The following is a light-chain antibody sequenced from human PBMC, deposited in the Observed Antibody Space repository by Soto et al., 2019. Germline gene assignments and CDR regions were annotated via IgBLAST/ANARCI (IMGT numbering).Light chain of an antibody. CDR1: SSNIGAGYE. CDR2: ENN. J-gene: IGLJ1*01. V-gene: IGLV1-40*01. Sequence: QSVLTQPPSVSEAPGQRVTISCTGSSSNIGAGYEAHWYQQVPGTAPKLLIYENNNRPSGVPDRFSGSKSGTSGSLAITGIQAEDEAEYYCQSYDSSLSGYVFGTGTKVTVL. CDR3: QSYDSSLSGYV.